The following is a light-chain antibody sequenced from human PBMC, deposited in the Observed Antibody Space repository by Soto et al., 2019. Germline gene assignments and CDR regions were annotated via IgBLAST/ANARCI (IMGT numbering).Light chain of an antibody. Sequence: LTQPPSASGSPGQSVAISCTGTSSDVGGYNYVSWYQLHPGKAPKLMIYEVNMRPSWVPDRFSGSKSGNTASLTVSGLRAEDEADYYCSSYAGSNNYVFGTGTKVTVL. CDR2: EVN. J-gene: IGLJ1*01. V-gene: IGLV2-8*01. CDR3: SSYAGSNNYV. CDR1: SSDVGGYNY.